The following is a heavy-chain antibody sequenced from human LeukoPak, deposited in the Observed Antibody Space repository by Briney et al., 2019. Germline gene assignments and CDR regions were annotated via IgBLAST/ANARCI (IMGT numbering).Heavy chain of an antibody. CDR2: IYFSGST. Sequence: PSETLSLTCNVSGVSIRGGDYYWSWIRQPPGKGLEWIGYIYFSGSTAYNPSLKSRVIMSVDTSKNQFSLKMGSVTAADAAVYYCARDSLQYYYDSSGYYYVSYFDYWGQGTLVTVSS. D-gene: IGHD3-22*01. J-gene: IGHJ4*02. V-gene: IGHV4-30-4*01. CDR1: GVSIRGGDYY. CDR3: ARDSLQYYYDSSGYYYVSYFDY.